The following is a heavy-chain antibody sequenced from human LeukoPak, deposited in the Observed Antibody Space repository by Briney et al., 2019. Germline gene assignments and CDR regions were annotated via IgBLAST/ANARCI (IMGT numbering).Heavy chain of an antibody. CDR2: ISGSGGTT. V-gene: IGHV3-23*01. CDR1: GFTFSNAW. CDR3: AKDHLPGIVVADRDY. J-gene: IGHJ4*02. D-gene: IGHD6-19*01. Sequence: GGSLRLSCAASGFTFSNAWMSWVRQAPGKGLEWVSAISGSGGTTYYADSVKGRFTISRDNSKNTLYLQITSLRAEDTGVYYCAKDHLPGIVVADRDYWGQGTLVTVSS.